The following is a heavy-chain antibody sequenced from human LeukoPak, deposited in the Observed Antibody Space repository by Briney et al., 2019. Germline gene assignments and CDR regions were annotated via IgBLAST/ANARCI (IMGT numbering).Heavy chain of an antibody. CDR2: ISYDGSNK. CDR3: AKSTYRKVAAAWNWFDP. D-gene: IGHD6-13*01. V-gene: IGHV3-30*18. Sequence: GGSLRLSCAASGFTFSSYGMHWVRQVPGKGLEWVAFISYDGSNKYYADSVKGRFTISRDNSKNTLYLQMNSLRAEDTAVYYCAKSTYRKVAAAWNWFDPWGQGTLVTVSS. J-gene: IGHJ5*02. CDR1: GFTFSSYG.